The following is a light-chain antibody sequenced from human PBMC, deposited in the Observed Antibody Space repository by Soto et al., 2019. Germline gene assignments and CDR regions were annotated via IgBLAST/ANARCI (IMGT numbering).Light chain of an antibody. J-gene: IGKJ2*01. CDR3: QQSYNTPYT. CDR2: AAS. Sequence: DIQMTQSPSSLSASVGDRVIITCRASQSIRTFLNWYQQKPGKAPDLLIFAASNLASGVPSRFSGSGSGTDFTLTISSLQPEDFATYYCQQSYNTPYTFGQGTNLEIK. CDR1: QSIRTF. V-gene: IGKV1-39*01.